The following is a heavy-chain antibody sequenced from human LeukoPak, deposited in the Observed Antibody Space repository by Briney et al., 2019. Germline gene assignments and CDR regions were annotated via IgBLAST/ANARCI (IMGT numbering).Heavy chain of an antibody. CDR1: GFTFSAYY. Sequence: GGSLRFSCAAFGFTFSAYYMSWVRQAPGQGLEWVSYISSSRSTISYADSVKGRFTISRDNAKNSLYLQMNSLRAEDTAVYYCARAPGRGRYYFDYWGQGTLVTVSS. D-gene: IGHD3-10*01. CDR2: ISSSRSTI. V-gene: IGHV3-11*01. CDR3: ARAPGRGRYYFDY. J-gene: IGHJ4*02.